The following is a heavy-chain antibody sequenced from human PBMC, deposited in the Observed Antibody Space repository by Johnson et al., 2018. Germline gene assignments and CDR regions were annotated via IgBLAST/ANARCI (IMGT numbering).Heavy chain of an antibody. CDR1: GFNFDDYA. D-gene: IGHD3-9*01. CDR2: ISWNSGTS. Sequence: EVQLVESGGGLVQPGRSLRVSCAASGFNFDDYAMHWVRQAPGKGLEWVSGISWNSGTSGYADSVKGRFTISRDNGQDSLFLQMNSLIPEDTALYYCVKGPYFDLLTEGGAFGMWGQGTMVTVSS. V-gene: IGHV3-9*01. CDR3: VKGPYFDLLTEGGAFGM. J-gene: IGHJ3*02.